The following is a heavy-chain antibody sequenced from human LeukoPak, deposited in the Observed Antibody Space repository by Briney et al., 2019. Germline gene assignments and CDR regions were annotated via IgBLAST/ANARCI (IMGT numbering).Heavy chain of an antibody. CDR2: IYYSGST. J-gene: IGHJ4*02. CDR1: GGSISSGSYY. V-gene: IGHV4-61*01. CDR3: ARAPRRIAARQAEFDY. D-gene: IGHD6-6*01. Sequence: SQTLSLTCTVSGGSISSGSYYWSWIRQPPGKGLEWIGYIYYSGSTNYNPSLKSRVTISVDTSKSQFSLKLSSVTAADTAVYYCARAPRRIAARQAEFDYWGQGTLVTVPS.